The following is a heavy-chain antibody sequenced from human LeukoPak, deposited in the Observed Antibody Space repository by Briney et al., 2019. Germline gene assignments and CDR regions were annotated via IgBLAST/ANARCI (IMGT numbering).Heavy chain of an antibody. CDR2: INPNSGGT. CDR3: ARFNSSSLDY. CDR1: GYPFTGFY. Sequence: GASVKVSCKASGYPFTGFYMLWAPGACGKGLEWRGWINPNSGGTNYTQKFQGRVTMTRDTSISTAYMELSRLRSDDTAVYYCARFNSSSLDYWGQGTLVTVSS. J-gene: IGHJ4*02. D-gene: IGHD6-13*01. V-gene: IGHV1-2*02.